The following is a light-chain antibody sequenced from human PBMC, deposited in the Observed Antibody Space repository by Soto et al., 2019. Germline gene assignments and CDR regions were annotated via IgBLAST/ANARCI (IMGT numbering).Light chain of an antibody. Sequence: QPVLTQSPSASASLGASVKLTCTLSSGHGTYAIAWHQQQPEKGPRYLMKLNSDGSHRKGDGIPDRFSGSSSGAERYLTISSLQSEDEADYYCQTWGTGHWVFGGATNLTVL. CDR1: SGHGTYA. V-gene: IGLV4-69*01. CDR3: QTWGTGHWV. J-gene: IGLJ3*02. CDR2: LNSDGSH.